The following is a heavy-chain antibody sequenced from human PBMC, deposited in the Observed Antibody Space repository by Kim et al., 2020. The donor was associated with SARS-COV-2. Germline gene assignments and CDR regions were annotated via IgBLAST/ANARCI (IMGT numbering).Heavy chain of an antibody. CDR3: ARAVTKYYYYYGMDV. D-gene: IGHD4-17*01. Sequence: GGSLRLSCAASGFTFSSYSMNWVRQAPGKGLEWVSSISSSSSYIYYADSVKGRFTISRDNAKNSLYLQMNSLRAEDTAVYYCARAVTKYYYYYGMDVWGQGTTVTVSS. CDR1: GFTFSSYS. V-gene: IGHV3-21*01. J-gene: IGHJ6*02. CDR2: ISSSSSYI.